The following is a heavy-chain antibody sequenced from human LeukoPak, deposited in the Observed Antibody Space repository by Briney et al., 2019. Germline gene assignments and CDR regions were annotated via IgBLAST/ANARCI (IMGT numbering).Heavy chain of an antibody. J-gene: IGHJ4*02. Sequence: GGSLRLSCAASGFTFSTYCMSWVRQAPGKGLEWVANINQDGSEKYHVDSVKGRFTISRDNADNSLYLQMNSLRADDTAVYYCARGDYYGSGSYLFDYWGQGTLVSVSS. CDR2: INQDGSEK. CDR3: ARGDYYGSGSYLFDY. CDR1: GFTFSTYC. D-gene: IGHD3-10*01. V-gene: IGHV3-7*03.